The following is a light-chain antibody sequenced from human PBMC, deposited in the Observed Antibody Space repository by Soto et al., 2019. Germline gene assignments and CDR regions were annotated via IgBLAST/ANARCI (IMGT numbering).Light chain of an antibody. CDR2: DAS. CDR3: QQRSTWPPIT. V-gene: IGKV3-11*01. Sequence: EIVLTQSPATLSLSPGERATLSCRASQSVSIYLAWYQQKPGQAPRLLIYDASNRATGIPARFSGSWSGTDFTLTISSLEPEDFAVYYCQQRSTWPPITFGQGTRLEIK. J-gene: IGKJ5*01. CDR1: QSVSIY.